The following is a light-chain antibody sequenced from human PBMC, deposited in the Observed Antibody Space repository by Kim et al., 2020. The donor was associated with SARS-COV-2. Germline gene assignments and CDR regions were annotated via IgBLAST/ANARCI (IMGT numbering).Light chain of an antibody. CDR2: KNN. J-gene: IGLJ3*02. CDR1: SSNIGSNY. V-gene: IGLV1-47*01. Sequence: GQRFTMSCSGSSSNIGSNYVYWYQQLPGTAPNLLISKNNQRPSGVPDRFSGSKSGTSASLAISGLRSGDEADYYCVAWDDSLSGWVFGGGTQLTVL. CDR3: VAWDDSLSGWV.